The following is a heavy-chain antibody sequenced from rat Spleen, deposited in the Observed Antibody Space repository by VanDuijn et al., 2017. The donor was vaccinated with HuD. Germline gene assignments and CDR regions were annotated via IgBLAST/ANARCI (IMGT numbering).Heavy chain of an antibody. V-gene: IGHV2S12*01. CDR3: ARADISAIYTDGI. CDR2: ISSGGNT. J-gene: IGHJ2*01. Sequence: QVQLKESGPGLVQPSQTLSLTCNVSGFSLTNNGVSWVRQPPGKDLEWIAAISSGGNTYYNSVFKSRLSISRDTSKSQVYLEMTSLQTEDTATYYCARADISAIYTDGIWGQGVMVTVSS. D-gene: IGHD1-2*01. CDR1: GFSLTNNG.